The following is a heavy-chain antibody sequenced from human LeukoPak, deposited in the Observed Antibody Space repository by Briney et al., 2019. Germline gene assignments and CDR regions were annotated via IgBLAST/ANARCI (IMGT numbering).Heavy chain of an antibody. J-gene: IGHJ6*02. CDR2: IKQDGSEK. CDR3: AKANAMDV. V-gene: IGHV3-7*01. Sequence: PGGSLRLSCAASGFTFSSYWMSWVRQAPGKGLEWVANIKQDGSEKYYVDSVKGRFTISRDNAKNSLDLQMNSLRAEDTALYFCAKANAMDVWGQGTTVTVSS. CDR1: GFTFSSYW.